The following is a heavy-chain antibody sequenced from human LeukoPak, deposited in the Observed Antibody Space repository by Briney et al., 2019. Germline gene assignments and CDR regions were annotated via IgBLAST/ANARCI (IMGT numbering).Heavy chain of an antibody. J-gene: IGHJ6*03. Sequence: GSSVKVSCKASGGTFSSYAISWVRQAPGHGLEWMGRVIPIFGTANYAQKFQGRVTITTDESTSTAYMELSSLRSEDTAVYYCASGGDSSGYYYYYYYMDVWGKGTTVTVSS. D-gene: IGHD3-22*01. CDR2: VIPIFGTA. CDR3: ASGGDSSGYYYYYYYMDV. CDR1: GGTFSSYA. V-gene: IGHV1-69*05.